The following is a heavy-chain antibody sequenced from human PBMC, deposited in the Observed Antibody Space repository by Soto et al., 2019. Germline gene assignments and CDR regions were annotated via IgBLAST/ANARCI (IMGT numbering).Heavy chain of an antibody. J-gene: IGHJ5*02. D-gene: IGHD2-2*01. CDR2: VSNDGSYK. CDR1: GFTFSTYA. V-gene: IGHV3-30*01. CDR3: ARDPGQCRTTSCGFDP. Sequence: QVQLVESGGGVVQPGRSLRLSCAAAGFTFSTYAMHWVRQAPGKGLDWVAVVSNDGSYKQYADSVRGRFTISRDNSKNTLYLQMNSLRAEDTSVYYCARDPGQCRTTSCGFDPWGQGTLVTVSS.